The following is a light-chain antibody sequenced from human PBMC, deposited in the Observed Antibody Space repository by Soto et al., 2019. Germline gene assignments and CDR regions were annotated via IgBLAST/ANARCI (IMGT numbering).Light chain of an antibody. J-gene: IGKJ1*01. CDR3: QQYGSSPPWT. CDR2: GAS. CDR1: QSVSSSY. Sequence: EIVLTQSPGTLSLSPGERATLSCRASQSVSSSYLAWYQQKPGQAPRLLIYGASSRATGIPCRFSGSGSGTDFTLTISRLEPEDFAVYYCQQYGSSPPWTFGQGTKVEIK. V-gene: IGKV3-20*01.